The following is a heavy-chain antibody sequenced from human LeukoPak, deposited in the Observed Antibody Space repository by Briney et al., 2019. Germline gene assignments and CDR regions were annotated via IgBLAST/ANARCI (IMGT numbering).Heavy chain of an antibody. Sequence: GGSLRLSCAGPGYTFGDYGMSWVRQAPGKGLQWVSGINRNGDSTGYADFVKGRFTISRDNTKNSLYLQMDSLGVDDTALYHCARKGLGGELGGFDSWGRGTLVTVSS. V-gene: IGHV3-20*01. CDR3: ARKGLGGELGGFDS. J-gene: IGHJ4*02. CDR1: GYTFGDYG. CDR2: INRNGDST. D-gene: IGHD1-26*01.